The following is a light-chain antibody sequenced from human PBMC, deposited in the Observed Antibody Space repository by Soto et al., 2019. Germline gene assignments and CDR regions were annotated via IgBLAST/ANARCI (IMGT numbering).Light chain of an antibody. J-gene: IGLJ2*01. V-gene: IGLV2-14*01. CDR2: DVS. CDR3: SSYTSSSTRV. Sequence: SQPASVSVSPGQSITISCTGTSSDVGGYNYVPWYQQHPGKAPKLMIYDVSNRPSGISNRFSGSKSGNTASLTISGLQAEDEADYYCSSYTSSSTRVFGGGTQLTVL. CDR1: SSDVGGYNY.